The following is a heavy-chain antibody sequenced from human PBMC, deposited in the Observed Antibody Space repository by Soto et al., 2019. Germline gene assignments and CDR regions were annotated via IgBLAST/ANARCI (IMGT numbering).Heavy chain of an antibody. V-gene: IGHV4-59*08. J-gene: IGHJ4*02. D-gene: IGHD6-13*01. CDR3: ARCGVGIAAAAPDY. Sequence: SETLSLTCTVSGGSISSYYWSWIRQPPGKGLEWIGYIYYSGSTNYNPSLKSRVTISVDTSKNLFSLKLSSVTAADTAVYYCARCGVGIAAAAPDYWGQGTLVTVSS. CDR2: IYYSGST. CDR1: GGSISSYY.